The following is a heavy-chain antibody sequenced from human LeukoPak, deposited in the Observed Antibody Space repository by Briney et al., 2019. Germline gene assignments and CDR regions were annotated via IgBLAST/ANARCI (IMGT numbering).Heavy chain of an antibody. CDR1: GFTFSDYY. Sequence: PRGSLRLSCAASGFTFSDYYMSWIRQAPGKGLEWVSYISSSGNTVYYADSVKGRFTISRDNAKNSLYLQMNSLRAEDTAVYYCARSELRGDFDYWGQGTLVTVSS. CDR2: ISSSGNTV. V-gene: IGHV3-11*04. J-gene: IGHJ4*02. D-gene: IGHD1-7*01. CDR3: ARSELRGDFDY.